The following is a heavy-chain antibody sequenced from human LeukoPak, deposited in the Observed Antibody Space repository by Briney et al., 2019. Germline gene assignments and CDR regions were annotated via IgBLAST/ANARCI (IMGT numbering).Heavy chain of an antibody. V-gene: IGHV4-39*01. Sequence: SETLSLTCTVSGGSISSSSYYWGWIRQPPGKGLEWIGSIYYSGSTYYNPSPKSRVTISVDTSKNQFSLKLSSVTAADTAVYYCARLYTYYDILTGSEGVWYFDYWGQGTLVTVSS. D-gene: IGHD3-9*01. CDR3: ARLYTYYDILTGSEGVWYFDY. J-gene: IGHJ4*02. CDR2: IYYSGST. CDR1: GGSISSSSYY.